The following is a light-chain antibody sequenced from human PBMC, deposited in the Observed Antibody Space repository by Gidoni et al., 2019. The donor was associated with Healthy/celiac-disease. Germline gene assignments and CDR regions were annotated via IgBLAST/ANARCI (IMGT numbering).Light chain of an antibody. CDR3: QQSYSTPSVT. V-gene: IGKV1-39*01. CDR1: QSISSY. CDR2: AAS. Sequence: DIQMTQSPSSLSASVGDRVTITCRASQSISSYLNWYKQKPGKAPKLLIYAASSLQSGVPSRFSGSGSGTDFTLTISSLQPEDFATYYCQQSYSTPSVTFGQGTKVEIK. J-gene: IGKJ1*01.